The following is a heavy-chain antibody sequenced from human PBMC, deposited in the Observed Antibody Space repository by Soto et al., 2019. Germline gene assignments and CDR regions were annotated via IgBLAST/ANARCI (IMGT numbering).Heavy chain of an antibody. V-gene: IGHV1-3*04. Sequence: ASVKVSCKASGYTFTTYAIHWVRQAPGQRLEWMGWINTGNGNTEYSQQFQGGVTITRDTSASTAYMELSSLRSADTAIYYCARSRDGNNFDAFDIWGQGTKVTVS. CDR1: GYTFTTYA. CDR2: INTGNGNT. J-gene: IGHJ3*02. CDR3: ARSRDGNNFDAFDI.